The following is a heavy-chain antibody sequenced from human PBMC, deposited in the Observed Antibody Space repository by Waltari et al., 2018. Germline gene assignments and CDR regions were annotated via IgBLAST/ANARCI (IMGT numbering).Heavy chain of an antibody. CDR2: IIPILGIA. CDR1: GGTFSSYA. V-gene: IGHV1-69*10. Sequence: QVQLVQSGAEVKKPGSSVKVSCKASGGTFSSYAISWVRQAPGQGLEWMGGIIPILGIANYAQKFQGRVTITADKSTSTAYMELSSLRSEDTAVYYCARDRRYNWNDVLAFFDYWGQGTLVTISS. D-gene: IGHD1-1*01. CDR3: ARDRRYNWNDVLAFFDY. J-gene: IGHJ4*02.